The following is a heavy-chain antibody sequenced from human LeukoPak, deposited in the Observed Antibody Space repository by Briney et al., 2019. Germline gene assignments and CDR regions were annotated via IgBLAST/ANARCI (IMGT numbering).Heavy chain of an antibody. J-gene: IGHJ5*02. Sequence: GGSLRLSCAASGFTFSSYAMHWVRQAPGKGLEWVAVISYDGSNKYYADSVKGRFTISRDNSKNTLYLQMNSLRAEDTAVYYCARDLGPPWGQGTLVTVSS. CDR3: ARDLGPP. CDR2: ISYDGSNK. CDR1: GFTFSSYA. V-gene: IGHV3-30-3*01. D-gene: IGHD3-10*01.